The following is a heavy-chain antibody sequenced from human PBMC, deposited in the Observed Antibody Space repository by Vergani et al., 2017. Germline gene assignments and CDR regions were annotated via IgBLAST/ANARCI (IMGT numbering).Heavy chain of an antibody. J-gene: IGHJ5*02. Sequence: QVQLVQSWAEVKKPGASVKVSCKASGYTFTGYYMHWVRQAPGQGLEWMGWINPNSGGTNYAQKFQGRVTMTRDTSSSTAYMELSRLRSDDTAVYYCARGRRYCSSTSCYTDWFDPWGQGTLVTVSS. V-gene: IGHV1-2*02. CDR2: INPNSGGT. CDR3: ARGRRYCSSTSCYTDWFDP. CDR1: GYTFTGYY. D-gene: IGHD2-2*02.